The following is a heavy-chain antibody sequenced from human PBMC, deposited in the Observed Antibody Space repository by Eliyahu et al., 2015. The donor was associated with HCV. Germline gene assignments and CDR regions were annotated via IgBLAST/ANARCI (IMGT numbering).Heavy chain of an antibody. V-gene: IGHV4-34*01. D-gene: IGHD2-2*02. CDR3: ARAQLLYLFRWFDP. Sequence: QVQLQQWGAGLLKPSETLSLTCAVYGGSFSGYYWSWIRQPPGKGLEWIGEINHSGSTNYNPSLKSRVTISVDTSKNQFSLKLSSVTAADTAVYYCARAQLLYLFRWFDPWGQGTLVTVSS. CDR2: INHSGST. CDR1: GGSFSGYY. J-gene: IGHJ5*02.